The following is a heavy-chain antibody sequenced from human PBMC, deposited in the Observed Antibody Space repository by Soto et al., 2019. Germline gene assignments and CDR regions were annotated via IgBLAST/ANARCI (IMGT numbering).Heavy chain of an antibody. Sequence: SQTLSLTCAISGDRVSSNSAAWNWIRQSPSRGLEWLGRTYYRSKWYNDYAVSVKSRITINPDTSKNQFSLQLNSVTPEDTAVYYCARDPVITMVRGVIPNWFDPWGQGTLVTVSS. J-gene: IGHJ5*02. CDR3: ARDPVITMVRGVIPNWFDP. D-gene: IGHD3-10*01. CDR1: GDRVSSNSAA. V-gene: IGHV6-1*01. CDR2: TYYRSKWYN.